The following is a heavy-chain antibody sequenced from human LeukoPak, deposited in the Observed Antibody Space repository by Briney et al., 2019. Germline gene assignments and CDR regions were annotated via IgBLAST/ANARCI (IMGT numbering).Heavy chain of an antibody. Sequence: ASVKVSCKASGYTFTNYGIIWVQQAPGQGLEWMGWISTYNGNTNSAQKLQGRVTMTTDTSTSTAYMELRSLRSDDTAVYYCARDKQCGYWGQGTLVTVSS. D-gene: IGHD6-19*01. CDR1: GYTFTNYG. CDR3: ARDKQCGY. CDR2: ISTYNGNT. J-gene: IGHJ4*02. V-gene: IGHV1-18*01.